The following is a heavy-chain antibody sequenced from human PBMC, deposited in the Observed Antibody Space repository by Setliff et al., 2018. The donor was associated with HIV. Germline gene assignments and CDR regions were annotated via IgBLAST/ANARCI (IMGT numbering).Heavy chain of an antibody. CDR2: ISTSGST. CDR3: ARVFVDTAVLRVLEYYFDS. J-gene: IGHJ4*02. CDR1: SDSISDYY. V-gene: IGHV4-4*07. Sequence: SETLSLTCTVSSDSISDYYWSWIRQPAGRGLEWIGHISTSGSTNYNPSLKSRVTMSVDTSKNQFFLKLSSLTAADTAVYYCARVFVDTAVLRVLEYYFDSWGRGTLVTVSS. D-gene: IGHD5-18*01.